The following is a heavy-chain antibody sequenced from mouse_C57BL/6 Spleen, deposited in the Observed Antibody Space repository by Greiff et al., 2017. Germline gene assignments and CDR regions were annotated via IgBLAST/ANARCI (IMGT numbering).Heavy chain of an antibody. Sequence: VKLMESGPGLVAPSQSLSITCTVSGFSLTSYAISWVRQPPGKGLEWLGVIWTGGGTNYNSALKSRLGISKDNSKSQVFLKMTSLQTDDTARYYCARNRYGSSPYFDYWGQGTTLTVSS. CDR2: IWTGGGT. D-gene: IGHD1-1*01. J-gene: IGHJ2*01. V-gene: IGHV2-9-1*01. CDR3: ARNRYGSSPYFDY. CDR1: GFSLTSYA.